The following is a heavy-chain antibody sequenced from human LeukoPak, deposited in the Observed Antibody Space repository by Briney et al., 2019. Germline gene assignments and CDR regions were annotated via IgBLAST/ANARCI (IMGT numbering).Heavy chain of an antibody. D-gene: IGHD3-22*01. V-gene: IGHV3-48*04. CDR2: ISGSSTTI. Sequence: GGSLRLSCAASGFTFSSYGMNWVRQAPGKGLEWVSYISGSSTTIYYADSVKGRFTISRDNAKNSLYLQMNSLRAEDTAVYYCARAVKSDYYDSSGYYSYWGQGTLVTVSS. CDR3: ARAVKSDYYDSSGYYSY. CDR1: GFTFSSYG. J-gene: IGHJ4*02.